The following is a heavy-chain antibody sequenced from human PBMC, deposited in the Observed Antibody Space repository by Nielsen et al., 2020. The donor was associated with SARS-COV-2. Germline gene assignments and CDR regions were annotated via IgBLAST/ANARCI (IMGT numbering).Heavy chain of an antibody. J-gene: IGHJ5*02. V-gene: IGHV1-2*02. CDR3: AKNPAYYGSGSYFSWFDP. Sequence: ASVKVSCKASGYTSTGYYMHWVRQAPGQGLEWMGWINPNSGGTNYAQKFQGRVTMTRDTSISTAYMELSRLRSDDTAVYYCAKNPAYYGSGSYFSWFDPWGQGTLVTVSS. CDR1: GYTSTGYY. CDR2: INPNSGGT. D-gene: IGHD3-10*01.